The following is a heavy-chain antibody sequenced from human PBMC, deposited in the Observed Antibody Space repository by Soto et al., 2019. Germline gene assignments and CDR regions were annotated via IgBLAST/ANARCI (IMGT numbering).Heavy chain of an antibody. CDR1: GGSVNGYY. J-gene: IGHJ5*02. CDR3: ATRITVFGLLIPPFDP. CDR2: INHTGGT. Sequence: TSETLSLTCAVYGGSVNGYYWNWIRQPPGKGLEWIGEINHTGGTHYNPSLKSRVATSVDTPKNQFSLRLSSVTAADTAIYYCATRITVFGLLIPPFDPWGQGTQVTVSS. D-gene: IGHD3-3*01. V-gene: IGHV4-34*01.